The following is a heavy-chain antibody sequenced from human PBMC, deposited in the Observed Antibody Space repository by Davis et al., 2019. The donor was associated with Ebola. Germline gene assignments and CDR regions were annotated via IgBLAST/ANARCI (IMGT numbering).Heavy chain of an antibody. CDR1: GFTFSDYY. Sequence: GESLKISCAASGFTFSDYYMSWNRQAPGKGLEWVSYISRSGSTIYYADSVKGRFTISRDNAKNSLYLQMNRLKAEDTAVYYCARVNCSSTSCSFYYGMDVWGQGTTVTVSS. J-gene: IGHJ6*02. CDR2: ISRSGSTI. V-gene: IGHV3-11*01. D-gene: IGHD2-2*01. CDR3: ARVNCSSTSCSFYYGMDV.